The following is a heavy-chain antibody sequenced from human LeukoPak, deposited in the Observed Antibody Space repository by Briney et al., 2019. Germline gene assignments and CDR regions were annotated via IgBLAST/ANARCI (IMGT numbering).Heavy chain of an antibody. J-gene: IGHJ4*02. CDR1: GFTVSSNY. Sequence: GGSLRLSCAASGFTVSSNYMSWVRQAPGKELEWVSVIYSGGSTYYADSVKGRFTISRDISKNTLYLQMNSLRAEDTAVYYCARYCGGDCYSGPVFDYWGQGTLVTVSS. D-gene: IGHD2-21*02. V-gene: IGHV3-53*01. CDR2: IYSGGST. CDR3: ARYCGGDCYSGPVFDY.